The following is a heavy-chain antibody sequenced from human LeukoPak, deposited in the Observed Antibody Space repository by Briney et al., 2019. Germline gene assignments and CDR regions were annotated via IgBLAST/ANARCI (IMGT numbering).Heavy chain of an antibody. CDR2: IYYSGST. CDR3: ARSAGIQWLVPRDWFDP. V-gene: IGHV4-39*07. Sequence: SETLSLTCTVSGGSISSSSYYWGWIRQPPGKGLEWIGSIYYSGSTYYNPSLKSRVTISVDTSKNQFSLKLSSVTAADTAVYYCARSAGIQWLVPRDWFDPWGQGTLVTVSS. D-gene: IGHD6-19*01. CDR1: GGSISSSSYY. J-gene: IGHJ5*02.